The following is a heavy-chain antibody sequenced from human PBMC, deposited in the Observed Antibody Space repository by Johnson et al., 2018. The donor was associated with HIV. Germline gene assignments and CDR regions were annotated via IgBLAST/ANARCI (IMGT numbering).Heavy chain of an antibody. V-gene: IGHV3-43D*03. CDR1: GFTFDDYA. J-gene: IGHJ3*02. Sequence: VQLLESGGVVVQPWGSLRLSCAASGFTFDDYAMHWVRQAPGKGLEWVSLISWDGGRTYYADSVTGRFTISRYNSKNSLYLQMNSLRAEDTALYYCAKGTIFGVVTSRGAFDIWGQGTMVTVSS. CDR2: ISWDGGRT. D-gene: IGHD3-3*01. CDR3: AKGTIFGVVTSRGAFDI.